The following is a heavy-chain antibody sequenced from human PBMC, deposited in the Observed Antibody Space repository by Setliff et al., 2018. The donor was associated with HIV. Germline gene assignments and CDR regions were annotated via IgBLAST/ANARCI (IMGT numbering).Heavy chain of an antibody. CDR3: ARVTLFGAPMDV. J-gene: IGHJ6*03. Sequence: SETLSLTCTVSGGSISSYYWSWIRQAPGKGLEWLGYIYYSGSTNYNASLKSRLTMSVDTSKKQFSLKLRSVTAADTAVYYCARVTLFGAPMDVWGKGTTVTVSS. D-gene: IGHD3-3*01. CDR2: IYYSGST. CDR1: GGSISSYY. V-gene: IGHV4-59*01.